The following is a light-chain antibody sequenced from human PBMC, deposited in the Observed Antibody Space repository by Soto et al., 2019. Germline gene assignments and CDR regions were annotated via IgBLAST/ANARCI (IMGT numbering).Light chain of an antibody. CDR3: HNYET. Sequence: EIVLTQTPVTLSLIPGEGATLSCRASQSVRSGALAWYQQKPGQAPRLLIYGASIRAAGVPDRFSGSGSGTEFTLTISRLEPEDFTVYYCHNYETFGQGTKV. V-gene: IGKV3-20*01. CDR1: QSVRSGA. J-gene: IGKJ1*01. CDR2: GAS.